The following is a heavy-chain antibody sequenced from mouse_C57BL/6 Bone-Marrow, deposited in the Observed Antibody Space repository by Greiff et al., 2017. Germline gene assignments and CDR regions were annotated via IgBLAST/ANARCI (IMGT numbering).Heavy chain of an antibody. Sequence: EVQLMESGPGLAKPSQTLSLTCSVTGYSITSDYWNWIRKFPGNKLEYMGYISYSGSTYYNPSLKSRISITRDTSKNQYYLQLNSVTTEDTATYYCARYYYGSSYVWYFDVWGTGTTVTVSS. J-gene: IGHJ1*03. CDR2: ISYSGST. CDR1: GYSITSDY. D-gene: IGHD1-1*01. CDR3: ARYYYGSSYVWYFDV. V-gene: IGHV3-8*01.